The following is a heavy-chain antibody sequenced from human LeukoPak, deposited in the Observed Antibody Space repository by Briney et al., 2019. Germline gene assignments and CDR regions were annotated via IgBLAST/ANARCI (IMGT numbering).Heavy chain of an antibody. Sequence: GGTLRLSCAASGFTFSSYAMHWVRQAPGKGLEWVAVISYDGSNKYYADSVKGRFTISRDNSKNTLYLQMNSLRAEDTAVYYCASVRIQLGDAFDIWGQGTMVTVSS. CDR1: GFTFSSYA. D-gene: IGHD5-18*01. V-gene: IGHV3-30-3*01. CDR3: ASVRIQLGDAFDI. J-gene: IGHJ3*02. CDR2: ISYDGSNK.